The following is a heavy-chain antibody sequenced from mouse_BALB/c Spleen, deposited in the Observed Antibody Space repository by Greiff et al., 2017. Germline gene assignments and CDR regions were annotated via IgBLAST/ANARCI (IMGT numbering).Heavy chain of an antibody. CDR1: GYTFTSYW. D-gene: IGHD2-4*01. V-gene: IGHV1-7*01. Sequence: VQLQQSGAELAKPGASVKMSCKASGYTFTSYWMHWVKQRPGQGLEWIGYINPSTGYTEYNQKFKDKATLTADKSSSTAYMQLSSLTSEDSAVYYCATMITTNYYAMDYWGQGTSVTVSS. J-gene: IGHJ4*01. CDR3: ATMITTNYYAMDY. CDR2: INPSTGYT.